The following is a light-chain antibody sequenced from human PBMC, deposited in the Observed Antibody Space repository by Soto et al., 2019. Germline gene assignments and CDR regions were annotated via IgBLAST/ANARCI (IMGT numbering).Light chain of an antibody. J-gene: IGKJ3*01. V-gene: IGKV1-33*01. CDR1: QDISSY. Sequence: DNQMTQSPSSLSASVGDRVTITCQASQDISSYLNWYQQKSGKAPKLLIYDASNLETGVPSRFSGSGSETDFTFTISSLQPEGIATYYCQQYYRGITFGPGTKVDIK. CDR2: DAS. CDR3: QQYYRGIT.